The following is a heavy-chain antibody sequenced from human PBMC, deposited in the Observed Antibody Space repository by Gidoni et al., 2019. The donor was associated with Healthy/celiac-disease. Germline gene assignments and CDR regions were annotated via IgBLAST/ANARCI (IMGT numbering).Heavy chain of an antibody. V-gene: IGHV4-34*01. D-gene: IGHD1-26*01. J-gene: IGHJ3*02. CDR3: ARGWELLSNAFDI. Sequence: QVQLQQWGAGLLKPSETLSLTCAVYGGSFSGYYWSWIRQPPGKGLEWIGEINHSGSTNYNPSLKRRVTISVDTSKNQFSLKLSSVTAADTAVYYCARGWELLSNAFDIWGQGTMVTVSS. CDR1: GGSFSGYY. CDR2: INHSGST.